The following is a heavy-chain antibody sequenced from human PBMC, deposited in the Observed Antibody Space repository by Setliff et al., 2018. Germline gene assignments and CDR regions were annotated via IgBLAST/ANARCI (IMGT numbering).Heavy chain of an antibody. V-gene: IGHV4-39*01. Sequence: PSETLSLTCTVSGGSISSSSYYWGWIRQPPGKGLEWIGSIYYSGSTYYNPSLKSRFTISVDTSKNQFSLKLSSVTAADTAVYYCASWYYDFWSGYYIPGYFDYWGQGTLVTVSS. CDR2: IYYSGST. D-gene: IGHD3-3*01. CDR3: ASWYYDFWSGYYIPGYFDY. J-gene: IGHJ4*02. CDR1: GGSISSSSYY.